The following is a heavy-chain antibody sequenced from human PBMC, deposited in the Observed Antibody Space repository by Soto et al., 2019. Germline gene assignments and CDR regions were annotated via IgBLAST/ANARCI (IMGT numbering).Heavy chain of an antibody. Sequence: SETLSLTCAVYGGSFSGYYWSWIRQPPGKGLEWIGEINHSGSTNYNPSLKSRVTISVDTSKNQFSLKLSSVTAADTAVYYCARGSKAYYYDSSGYRAHDYWGQGTLVTVSS. CDR3: ARGSKAYYYDSSGYRAHDY. J-gene: IGHJ4*02. V-gene: IGHV4-34*01. CDR2: INHSGST. D-gene: IGHD3-22*01. CDR1: GGSFSGYY.